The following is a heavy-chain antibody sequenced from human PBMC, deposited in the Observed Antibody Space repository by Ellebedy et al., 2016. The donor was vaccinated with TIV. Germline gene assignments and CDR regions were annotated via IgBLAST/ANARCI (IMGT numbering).Heavy chain of an antibody. CDR3: AREPALTVTTLTGADY. CDR2: IYYSGST. Sequence: MPSETLSLTCTVSVGSISSSSYYWGWIRQPPGKGLEWIGSIYYSGSTYYNPSLKSRVTISVDTSKNQFSLKLSSVTAADTAVYYCAREPALTVTTLTGADYWGQGTLVTVSS. J-gene: IGHJ4*02. D-gene: IGHD4-17*01. V-gene: IGHV4-39*01. CDR1: VGSISSSSYY.